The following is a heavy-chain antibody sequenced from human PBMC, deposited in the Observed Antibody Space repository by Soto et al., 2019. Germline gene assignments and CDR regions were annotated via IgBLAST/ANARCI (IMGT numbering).Heavy chain of an antibody. V-gene: IGHV3-23*01. J-gene: IGHJ2*01. CDR3: ANPPIRYCSGGSCYYLDL. CDR2: ISGSGGST. D-gene: IGHD2-15*01. Sequence: EVQLLESGGGLVQPGGSLRLSCAASGFTFSSYAMSWVRQAPGKGLEWVSAISGSGGSTYYADSVKGRFTISRDNSKNTLYLQMNSLRAEDTAVYYCANPPIRYCSGGSCYYLDLWGRGTLVTVSS. CDR1: GFTFSSYA.